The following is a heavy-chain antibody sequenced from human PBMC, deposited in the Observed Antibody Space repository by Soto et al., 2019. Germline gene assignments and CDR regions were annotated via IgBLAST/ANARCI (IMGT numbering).Heavy chain of an antibody. Sequence: VGSLRLSCAASGFTFSGSAMQWVHQASGKGLEWVGRIRTEPYSYAAAYAASVKGRFTIFRDDSKNTAYLQMNSLKTEDTAVYYCARVAISTRAFDIWGQGTMVTVSS. D-gene: IGHD2-15*01. CDR1: GFTFSGSA. CDR3: ARVAISTRAFDI. CDR2: IRTEPYSYAA. J-gene: IGHJ3*02. V-gene: IGHV3-73*01.